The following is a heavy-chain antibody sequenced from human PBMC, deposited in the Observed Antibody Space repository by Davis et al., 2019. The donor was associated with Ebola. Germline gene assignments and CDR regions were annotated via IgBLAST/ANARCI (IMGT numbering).Heavy chain of an antibody. V-gene: IGHV3-74*01. CDR2: ISPDGSAT. J-gene: IGHJ4*02. CDR1: GFSFSNYW. CDR3: ARDFDRVRT. Sequence: GESLKISCAASGFSFSNYWIHWVRQAPGKGPAWVSRISPDGSATGFADSVKGRFSISRDNAKNTVYLQMNSLRAEDTAVYYCARDFDRVRTWGQGTLVTVSS. D-gene: IGHD1-1*01.